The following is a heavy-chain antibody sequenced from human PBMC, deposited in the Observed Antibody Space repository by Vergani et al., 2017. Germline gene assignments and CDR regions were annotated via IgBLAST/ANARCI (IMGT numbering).Heavy chain of an antibody. J-gene: IGHJ4*02. Sequence: QITLKESGPTLVKPTQTLTLTCTFSGFSLSTTGVGVGWIRQPPGKALEWLALIYWNDDKRYSPSLRSRLTITKDTSKNQVVLTLTNLGPVDTGTYYCAHGRISMRGVIMVHHYYFDYWGQGTLVTVSS. D-gene: IGHD3-10*01. CDR1: GFSLSTTGVG. CDR2: IYWNDDK. V-gene: IGHV2-5*01. CDR3: AHGRISMRGVIMVHHYYFDY.